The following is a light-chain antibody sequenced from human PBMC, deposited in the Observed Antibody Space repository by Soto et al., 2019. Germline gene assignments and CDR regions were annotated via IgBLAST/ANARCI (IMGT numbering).Light chain of an antibody. V-gene: IGKV3-11*01. CDR3: QQRNNWPPSIT. CDR2: DAS. Sequence: EIVLTQSPATLSLSPGERATFSFMARHVICSHLAWYQQQPGQAPRLLIHDASSRATGIPARFSGSGSGTDFTLTISSLEPEDFALYYCQQRNNWPPSITFGQGTRLEIK. J-gene: IGKJ5*01. CDR1: HVICSH.